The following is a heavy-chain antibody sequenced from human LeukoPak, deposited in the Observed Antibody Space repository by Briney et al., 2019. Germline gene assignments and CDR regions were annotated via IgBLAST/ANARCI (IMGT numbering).Heavy chain of an antibody. D-gene: IGHD1-7*01. Sequence: SETLSLTCTVSGGSISTYYWSWIRQPPGKGLEWIGYIYYSGTTYYNPSLKSRVTISVDTSKNHFSLKMRSVTAADTAVYYCARETETTSTPFDYWGQGTLVTVSS. CDR3: ARETETTSTPFDY. J-gene: IGHJ4*02. CDR1: GGSISTYY. CDR2: IYYSGTT. V-gene: IGHV4-59*01.